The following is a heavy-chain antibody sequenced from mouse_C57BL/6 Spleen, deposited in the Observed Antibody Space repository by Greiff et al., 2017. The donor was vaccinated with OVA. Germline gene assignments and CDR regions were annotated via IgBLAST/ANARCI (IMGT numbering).Heavy chain of an antibody. CDR1: GYTFTSYW. V-gene: IGHV1-69*01. D-gene: IGHD4-1*01. Sequence: QVQLQQPGAELVMPGASVKLSCKASGYTFTSYWMHWVKQRPGQGLEWIGEIDPSDSYTNYNQKFKGKSTLTVDKSSSTAYMQLSSLTSEDSAVYYCARHDWDEGFAYWGQGTLVTVSA. CDR2: IDPSDSYT. J-gene: IGHJ3*01. CDR3: ARHDWDEGFAY.